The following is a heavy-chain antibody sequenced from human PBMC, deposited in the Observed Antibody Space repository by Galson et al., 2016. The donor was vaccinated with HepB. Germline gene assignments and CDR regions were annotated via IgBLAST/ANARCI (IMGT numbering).Heavy chain of an antibody. CDR2: IRSKVNNYAT. D-gene: IGHD2-21*01. Sequence: CAVSGVTISGTAIHWVRQAPGKGLEWVGRIRSKVNNYATGYGESVKGRFTISRDDSNNMAYLQMRSLKSEDTAVYFCTRRLIGAVDMTDHWGQGTLVIVSS. V-gene: IGHV3-73*01. CDR1: GVTISGTA. J-gene: IGHJ5*02. CDR3: TRRLIGAVDMTDH.